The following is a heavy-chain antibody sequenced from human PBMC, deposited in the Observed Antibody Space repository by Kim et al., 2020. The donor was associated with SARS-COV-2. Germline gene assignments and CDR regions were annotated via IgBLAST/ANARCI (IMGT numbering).Heavy chain of an antibody. J-gene: IGHJ3*02. Sequence: ADSVKGRFTISRDNAKNSLYLQMNSLRAEDTALYYCAKDTYVVVSNAFDIWVQGTMVTVSS. CDR3: AKDTYVVVSNAFDI. D-gene: IGHD2-15*01. V-gene: IGHV3-9*01.